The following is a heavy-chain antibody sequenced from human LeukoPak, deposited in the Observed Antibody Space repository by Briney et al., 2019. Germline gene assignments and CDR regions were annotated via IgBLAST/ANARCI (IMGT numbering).Heavy chain of an antibody. CDR2: ISGIGGST. CDR3: TKAARIAGPSYYYYGMDV. J-gene: IGHJ6*04. CDR1: RFTFSNYA. D-gene: IGHD6-13*01. Sequence: GGSLRLSCAASRFTFSNYAMSWVRQAPGKGLEWLSAISGIGGSTYYADSVTGRFTISRDNSNNTLDLQMNSLRADDTAVYYCTKAARIAGPSYYYYGMDVWGKGTTVTVST. V-gene: IGHV3-23*01.